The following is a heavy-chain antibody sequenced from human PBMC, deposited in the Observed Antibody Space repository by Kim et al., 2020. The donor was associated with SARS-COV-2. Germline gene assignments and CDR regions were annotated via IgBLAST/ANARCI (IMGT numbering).Heavy chain of an antibody. V-gene: IGHV3-74*01. J-gene: IGHJ4*02. CDR2: IGPDGHLT. CDR1: GISLSPYW. Sequence: GGSLRLSCEGSGISLSPYWVHWVRQAPGKGLEWVSRIGPDGHLTCYADFVKGRLTLSRDNAKNTVYLQISTLTVDDTAVYFCARDFDRVASWGQGTLVTVPA. CDR3: ARDFDRVAS.